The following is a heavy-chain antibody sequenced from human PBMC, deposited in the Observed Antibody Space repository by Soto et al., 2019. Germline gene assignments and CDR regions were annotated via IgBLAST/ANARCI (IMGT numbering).Heavy chain of an antibody. Sequence: QVQLVESGGGVVQPGRSLRLSCAASGFTFSSCGRHCVRQAPGKGQEWVAVISYDGSNKYYADSVKGRFTISRDNSKNTLYLQMNSLRAEDTAVYYCAKGPAIVLVPAAMNYYYGMDVWGQGTTVTVSS. J-gene: IGHJ6*02. D-gene: IGHD2-2*01. CDR3: AKGPAIVLVPAAMNYYYGMDV. CDR1: GFTFSSCG. CDR2: ISYDGSNK. V-gene: IGHV3-30*18.